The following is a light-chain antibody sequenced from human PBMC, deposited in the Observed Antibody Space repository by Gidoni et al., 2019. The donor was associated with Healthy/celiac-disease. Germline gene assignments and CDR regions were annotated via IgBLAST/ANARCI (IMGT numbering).Light chain of an antibody. V-gene: IGKV4-1*01. Sequence: DIVMTQYPDSLAVSLGDRATINCKSSQSVLYSSNNKNYLAWYQQKPGQPPKLLIYGASTRESGVPDRFSGSGSGTDFTLTISSLQAEDVAVYYCQQYYSTPHTFGQGTKLEIK. CDR1: QSVLYSSNNKNY. CDR3: QQYYSTPHT. J-gene: IGKJ2*01. CDR2: GAS.